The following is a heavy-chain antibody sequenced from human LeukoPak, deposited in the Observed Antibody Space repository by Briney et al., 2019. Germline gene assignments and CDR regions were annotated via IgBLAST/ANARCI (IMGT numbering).Heavy chain of an antibody. V-gene: IGHV1-18*04. CDR3: ARAWLRRKYYYYMDV. Sequence: ASVKVSCKASGYTFSNYGMSWVRQAPGHGLEWMGWISGFNGHTKYSQKSQGRVTMTTDTSTSTAYMEVRSLRSDDTAVYYCARAWLRRKYYYYMDVWGKGTTVTVPS. D-gene: IGHD5-12*01. CDR2: ISGFNGHT. CDR1: GYTFSNYG. J-gene: IGHJ6*03.